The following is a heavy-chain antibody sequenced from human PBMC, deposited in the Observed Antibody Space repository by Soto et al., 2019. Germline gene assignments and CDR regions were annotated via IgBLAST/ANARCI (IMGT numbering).Heavy chain of an antibody. D-gene: IGHD2-21*01. Sequence: QVQLQESGPGLVKPSGTLSLSCTVSGGSISSYYWSWIRQPPGKGLEWIGYIYYSGSTNYNPSLKSRVTISVDTSKNQFSLKLSSVTAADTAVYYCARLWGWYFDYWGQGTLVTVSS. CDR1: GGSISSYY. J-gene: IGHJ4*02. CDR2: IYYSGST. V-gene: IGHV4-59*01. CDR3: ARLWGWYFDY.